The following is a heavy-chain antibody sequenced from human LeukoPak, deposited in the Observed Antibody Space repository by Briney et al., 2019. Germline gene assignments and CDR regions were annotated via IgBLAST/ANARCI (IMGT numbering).Heavy chain of an antibody. CDR3: ARSTTVVVPALYYYYGMDV. CDR1: GYTFTSYD. CDR2: MNPNSGNT. V-gene: IGHV1-8*01. Sequence: ASVKVSCKASGYTFTSYDINWVRQATGQGLEWMGWMNPNSGNTGYAQKFQGRVTMTRNTSISTAYMELSSLRSEDTAVYYCARSTTVVVPALYYYYGMDVWGQGTTVTVSS. D-gene: IGHD2-2*01. J-gene: IGHJ6*02.